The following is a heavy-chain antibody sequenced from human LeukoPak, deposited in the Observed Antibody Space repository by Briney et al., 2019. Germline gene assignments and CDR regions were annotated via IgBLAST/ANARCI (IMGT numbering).Heavy chain of an antibody. V-gene: IGHV4-59*12. Sequence: SETLSLTCTVSGGSISSYYWSWIRQPPGKGLEWIGYIYYSGSTNYNPSLKSRVTISLDTSKTQFSLKLSSVTAADTAVYYCARAAGSGYNWFDPWGQGTLVTVSS. CDR1: GGSISSYY. CDR3: ARAAGSGYNWFDP. D-gene: IGHD6-19*01. J-gene: IGHJ5*02. CDR2: IYYSGST.